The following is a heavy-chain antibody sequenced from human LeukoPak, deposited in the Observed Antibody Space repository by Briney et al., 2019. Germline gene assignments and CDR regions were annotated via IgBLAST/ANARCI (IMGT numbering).Heavy chain of an antibody. V-gene: IGHV1-2*02. CDR2: INPNSGGT. CDR3: AMVRGANWFDP. CDR1: GYTFTGYY. J-gene: IGHJ5*02. D-gene: IGHD3-10*01. Sequence: ASVKVSCKASGYTFTGYYMHWVRQAPGQGFERMGWINPNSGGTNYAQKFQGRVTMTRDTSISTAYMELSRLRSDDTAVYYCAMVRGANWFDPWGQGTLVTVSS.